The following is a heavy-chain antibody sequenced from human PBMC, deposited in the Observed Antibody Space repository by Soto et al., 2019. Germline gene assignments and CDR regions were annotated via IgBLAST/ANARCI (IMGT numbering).Heavy chain of an antibody. V-gene: IGHV3-7*04. D-gene: IGHD2-2*01. CDR1: GYTFSTFW. CDR2: IKQDGSEN. CDR3: ARDGVSSTSGMDV. J-gene: IGHJ6*02. Sequence: EVQLVESGGGLVQPGGSLRLSCAASGYTFSTFWMSWVRQAPGKGLEWVANIKQDGSENYYVDSVKGRFTISRDNAKNSLYLQMSSLRAEDTAVYYCARDGVSSTSGMDVWGQGTTVTVSS.